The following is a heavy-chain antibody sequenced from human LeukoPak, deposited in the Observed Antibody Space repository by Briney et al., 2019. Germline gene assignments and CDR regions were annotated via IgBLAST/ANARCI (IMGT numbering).Heavy chain of an antibody. Sequence: SVKVSCKASGGTFSSYAISWVRQAPGQGLEWMGGIIPIFGTANYAQKFQGRVTITTDESTSTAYMELSSLRSEDTAVYYCARGGGCSNTSCRRFDPWGQGTLVTVSS. D-gene: IGHD2-2*01. CDR3: ARGGGCSNTSCRRFDP. J-gene: IGHJ5*02. CDR1: GGTFSSYA. CDR2: IIPIFGTA. V-gene: IGHV1-69*05.